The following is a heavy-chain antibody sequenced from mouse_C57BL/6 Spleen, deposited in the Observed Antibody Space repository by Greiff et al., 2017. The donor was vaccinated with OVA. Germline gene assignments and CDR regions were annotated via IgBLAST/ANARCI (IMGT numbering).Heavy chain of an antibody. D-gene: IGHD2-4*01. J-gene: IGHJ3*01. CDR1: GYTFTDYY. CDR3: ARGYDYDGAWFAY. Sequence: EVQLQQSGPELVKPGASVKISCKASGYTFTDYYMNWVKQSHGKSLEWIGDINPNNGGTSYNQKFKGKATLTVGKSSSTAYMELRSLTSEDSAVYYCARGYDYDGAWFAYWGQGTLVTVSA. V-gene: IGHV1-26*01. CDR2: INPNNGGT.